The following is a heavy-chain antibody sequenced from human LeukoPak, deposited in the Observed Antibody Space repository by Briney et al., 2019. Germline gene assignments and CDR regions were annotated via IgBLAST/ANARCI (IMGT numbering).Heavy chain of an antibody. Sequence: SETLSLTCAVYGGSFSGYYWTWIRQTPEKGLEWIGEMNPSGSTSYNPSLKSRVTISVDTSKSQFSLKLSSVTAADTAVYYCARVPQYYYGSGAMDVWGKGTTVTVSS. V-gene: IGHV4-34*01. CDR3: ARVPQYYYGSGAMDV. D-gene: IGHD3-10*01. CDR2: MNPSGST. CDR1: GGSFSGYY. J-gene: IGHJ6*03.